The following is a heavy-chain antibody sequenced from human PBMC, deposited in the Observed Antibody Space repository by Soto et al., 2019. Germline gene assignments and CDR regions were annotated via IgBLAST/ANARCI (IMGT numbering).Heavy chain of an antibody. V-gene: IGHV3-21*06. CDR3: ATEYCSDRSCYSVASNIGEY. Sequence: PGGSLRLSCETSGFTFSHYNMNWVRQAPGKGLEWVSSIDSTSSEIHYAESVQGRFTVSRDNAKNLLYLQMNSLEAEDTAVYYCATEYCSDRSCYSVASNIGEYWGQGTLVTVSS. CDR1: GFTFSHYN. J-gene: IGHJ4*02. CDR2: IDSTSSEI. D-gene: IGHD2-15*01.